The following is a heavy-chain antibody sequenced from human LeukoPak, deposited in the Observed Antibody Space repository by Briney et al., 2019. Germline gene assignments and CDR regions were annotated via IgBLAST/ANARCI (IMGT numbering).Heavy chain of an antibody. CDR1: GYTFTGYY. D-gene: IGHD1-26*01. CDR3: ARELVGARRGFDY. CDR2: FNPSGGST. Sequence: ASVKVSCKASGYTFTGYYMHWVRQAPGQGLEWMGIFNPSGGSTSYAQKFQGRVTMTRDTSTSTVYMELSSLRFEDTAVYYCARELVGARRGFDYWGQGALVTVSS. V-gene: IGHV1-46*01. J-gene: IGHJ4*02.